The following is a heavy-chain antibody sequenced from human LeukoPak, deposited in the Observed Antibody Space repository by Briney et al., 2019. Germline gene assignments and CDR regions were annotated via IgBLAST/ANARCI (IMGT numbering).Heavy chain of an antibody. CDR3: ARGYYYMDV. CDR1: GGSLSSNSYY. V-gene: IGHV4-39*07. J-gene: IGHJ6*03. Sequence: PSETLSLTCIVSGGSLSSNSYYWSWIRQPPRKGLEWIGEINHSGSTNYNPSLKSRVTISVDTSKNQFSLKLSSVTAADTAVYYCARGYYYMDVWGKGTTVTVSS. CDR2: INHSGST.